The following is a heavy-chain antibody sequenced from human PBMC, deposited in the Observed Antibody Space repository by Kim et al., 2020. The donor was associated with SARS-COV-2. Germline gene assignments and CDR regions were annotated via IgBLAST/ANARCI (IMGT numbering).Heavy chain of an antibody. J-gene: IGHJ1*01. CDR2: IYHSGST. V-gene: IGHV4-4*02. Sequence: SETLSLTCAVSGGSISSSNWWSWVRQPPGKGLEWIGEIYHSGSTNYNPSLKSRVTISVDKSKNQFSLKLSSVTAADTAVYYCAGAYYYDSSGYYPYFQHWGQGTLVTVSS. D-gene: IGHD3-22*01. CDR1: GGSISSSNW. CDR3: AGAYYYDSSGYYPYFQH.